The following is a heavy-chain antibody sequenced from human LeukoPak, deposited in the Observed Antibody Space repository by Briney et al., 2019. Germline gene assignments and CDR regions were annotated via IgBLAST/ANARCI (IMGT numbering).Heavy chain of an antibody. D-gene: IGHD5-18*01. CDR2: INWNGGST. CDR3: ARSNGVYSWDY. J-gene: IGHJ4*02. Sequence: GGSLRLSCVSSGFTFDDYGMSWVRQAPGKGLEWVSGINWNGGSTGYADSVKGRFTISRDNAKNSLYLQMNSLRAEDTALYYCARSNGVYSWDYWGQGTLVTVSS. CDR1: GFTFDDYG. V-gene: IGHV3-20*04.